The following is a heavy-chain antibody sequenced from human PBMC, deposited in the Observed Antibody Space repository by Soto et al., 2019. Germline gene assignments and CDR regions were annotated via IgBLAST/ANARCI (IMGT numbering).Heavy chain of an antibody. CDR2: IYYSGST. V-gene: IGHV4-31*03. Sequence: PSETLSLTCTVSGGSISSGGYYWSWIRQHPGKGLEWIGYIYYSGSTYYNPSLKSRVTISVDTSKNQFSLKLSSVTAADTAVYYCARAAAGIGYYYYRDVWGKGTTSTVSS. CDR1: GGSISSGGYY. J-gene: IGHJ6*03. CDR3: ARAAAGIGYYYYRDV. D-gene: IGHD6-13*01.